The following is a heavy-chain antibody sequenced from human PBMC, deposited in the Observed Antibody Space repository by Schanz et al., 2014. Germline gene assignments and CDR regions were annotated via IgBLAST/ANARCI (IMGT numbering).Heavy chain of an antibody. D-gene: IGHD3-10*01. Sequence: EVQLLESGGGLVQPGGSLRLSCATSGLTFTSAWMSWVRQAPGKGLEWVGRIKGKTDGGTADYAAPMKGRFTISRDDSKNTLFLQMNSLETEDTAVYYCAKGRFGELSAFDIWGRGTMVTVSS. J-gene: IGHJ3*02. V-gene: IGHV3-15*01. CDR1: GLTFTSAW. CDR3: AKGRFGELSAFDI. CDR2: IKGKTDGGTA.